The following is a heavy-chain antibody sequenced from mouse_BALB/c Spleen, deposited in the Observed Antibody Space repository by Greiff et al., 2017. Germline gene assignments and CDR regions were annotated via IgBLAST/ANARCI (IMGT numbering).Heavy chain of an antibody. V-gene: IGHV1S29*02. J-gene: IGHJ3*01. Sequence: EVQLQQSGPELVKPGASVKISCKASGYTFTDYNMHWVKQSHGKSLEWIGYIYPYNGGTGYNQKFKSKATLTVDNSSSTAYMELRSLTSEDSAVYYCARQGNGNYFAWFAYWGQGTLVTVSA. D-gene: IGHD2-1*01. CDR3: ARQGNGNYFAWFAY. CDR1: GYTFTDYN. CDR2: IYPYNGGT.